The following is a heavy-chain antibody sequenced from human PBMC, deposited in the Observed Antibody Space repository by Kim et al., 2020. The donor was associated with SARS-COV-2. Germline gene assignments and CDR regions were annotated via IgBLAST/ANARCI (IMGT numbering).Heavy chain of an antibody. D-gene: IGHD2-8*02. V-gene: IGHV3-23*01. CDR1: AFTLNTYA. CDR2: IPVSGDRT. J-gene: IGHJ2*01. CDR3: AKGRKLDRDPYGYGTDWYFHL. Sequence: GGSLRLSCAASAFTLNTYAMAWVRQAPGKGLEWVSAIPVSGDRTYYADSVKGRFTISRDNSQNTLCLQMSSLRAEDTAVYYCAKGRKLDRDPYGYGTDWYFHLWGRGTLVTVSS.